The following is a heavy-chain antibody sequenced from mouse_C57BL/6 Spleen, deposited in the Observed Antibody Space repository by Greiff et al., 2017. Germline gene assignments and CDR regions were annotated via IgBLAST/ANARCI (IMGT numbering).Heavy chain of an antibody. CDR1: GYTFTSYW. CDR2: IHPNSGST. D-gene: IGHD1-1*01. J-gene: IGHJ4*01. V-gene: IGHV1-64*01. CDR3: ARRRYGSPYAMDY. Sequence: QVQLQQPGAELVKPGASVKLSCKASGYTFTSYWMHWVKQRPGQGLEWIGMIHPNSGSTNYNEKFKSKATLTVDKSSSTAYMQLSSLTSEDSAVYYCARRRYGSPYAMDYWGQGTSVTVSS.